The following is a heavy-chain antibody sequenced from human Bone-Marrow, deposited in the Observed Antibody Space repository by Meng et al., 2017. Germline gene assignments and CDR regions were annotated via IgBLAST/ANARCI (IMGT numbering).Heavy chain of an antibody. CDR2: ISAYNGNT. J-gene: IGHJ4*02. CDR3: ARDVPRRWYYDSCGYPEQIFDY. V-gene: IGHV1-18*01. Sequence: ASVKVSCKASGYTFTSYGISWVRQAPGQGLEWMGWISAYNGNTNYAQKLQARVTITTDTSTSTAYMELRSLRSDDTAVYYCARDVPRRWYYDSCGYPEQIFDYWGQGTLVTVSS. CDR1: GYTFTSYG. D-gene: IGHD3-22*01.